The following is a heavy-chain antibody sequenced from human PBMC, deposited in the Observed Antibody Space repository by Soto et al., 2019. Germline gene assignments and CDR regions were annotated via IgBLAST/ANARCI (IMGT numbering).Heavy chain of an antibody. D-gene: IGHD6-13*01. CDR3: ARAPNSWYVYFAD. CDR2: IYYSGST. Sequence: QVQLQESGPGLVKPSQTLSLTCTVSGGSVSSGGGNYWSWIRQHPGKGLEWIGYIYYSGSTYYIPSLKSRVTISLDTSKNQFSLKLSSVTAADTAVYFCARAPNSWYVYFADWGQGTLVTVSS. CDR1: GGSVSSGGGNY. V-gene: IGHV4-31*03. J-gene: IGHJ4*02.